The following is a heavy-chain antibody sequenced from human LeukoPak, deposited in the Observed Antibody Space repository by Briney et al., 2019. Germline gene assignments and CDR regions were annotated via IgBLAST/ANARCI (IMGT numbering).Heavy chain of an antibody. Sequence: GGSLRLSCAASGFTFSNYAMSWVRQAPGKGLEWVSSTSGSGGDTYYADSMEGRFSISRDNSKNTLYLQITSPRAEDTAVYYCAKGRSGTYYLHDYWGQGTLVTVSS. CDR3: AKGRSGTYYLHDY. D-gene: IGHD3-10*01. CDR1: GFTFSNYA. V-gene: IGHV3-23*01. J-gene: IGHJ4*02. CDR2: TSGSGGDT.